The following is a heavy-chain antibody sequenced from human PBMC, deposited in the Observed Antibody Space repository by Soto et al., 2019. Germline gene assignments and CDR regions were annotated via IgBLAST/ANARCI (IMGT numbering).Heavy chain of an antibody. Sequence: QVQLVQSGAEVQKPGASVKVSCKASGYTFTSYGISWVRQAPGQGPEGMGWNSAYNGNTNYAQKLQGTVTMTRDTSRSKAYMELRSLRSDDTAVYYCASGYSSASRLIYCMDVWGQVTTVTVSS. CDR3: ASGYSSASRLIYCMDV. J-gene: IGHJ6*02. D-gene: IGHD6-6*01. CDR2: NSAYNGNT. CDR1: GYTFTSYG. V-gene: IGHV1-18*01.